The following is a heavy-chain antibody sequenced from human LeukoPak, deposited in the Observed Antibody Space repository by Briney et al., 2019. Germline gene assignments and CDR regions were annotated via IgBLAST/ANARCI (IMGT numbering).Heavy chain of an antibody. Sequence: SETLSLTCTVSGGSISSSSYYWGWIRQPPGKGLEWIGSIYYSGSIYSNPSLKSRVTISVDTSKNQFSLKLSSVTAADTAMYYCARQALPGSTLFDYWGQGTLVTVSS. V-gene: IGHV4-39*01. D-gene: IGHD5/OR15-5a*01. J-gene: IGHJ4*02. CDR1: GGSISSSSYY. CDR2: IYYSGSI. CDR3: ARQALPGSTLFDY.